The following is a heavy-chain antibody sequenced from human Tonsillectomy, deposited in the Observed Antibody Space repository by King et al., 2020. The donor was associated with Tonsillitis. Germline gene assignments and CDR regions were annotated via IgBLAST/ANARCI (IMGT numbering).Heavy chain of an antibody. CDR2: IYSGGST. J-gene: IGHJ4*02. CDR1: GFTVSSNY. V-gene: IGHV3-53*04. CDR3: ARDHAGGGYDY. D-gene: IGHD5-12*01. Sequence: VQLVESGGGLVQPGGSLRLSCAASGFTVSSNYMSWVRQAPGKGLEWVSVIYSGGSTYYADSVKGRFTISRHNSENTLYLQMNSLRAEDTAVYYCARDHAGGGYDYWGQGTLVTVSS.